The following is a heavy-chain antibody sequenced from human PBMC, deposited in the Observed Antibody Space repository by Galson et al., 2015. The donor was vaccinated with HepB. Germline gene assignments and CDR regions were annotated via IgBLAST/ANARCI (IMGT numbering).Heavy chain of an antibody. CDR2: IYRNGAT. D-gene: IGHD2-21*01. CDR1: GVSINTDNW. Sequence: TLSLTCVVSGVSINTDNWWTWVRQTPGKGLEWIGEIYRNGATNYNPSLKSRVTISLDKSKNELSLNLTSVTAADTAMYYCVREVVIEGFVTLESWGQGILVTVSS. V-gene: IGHV4/OR15-8*01. J-gene: IGHJ4*02. CDR3: VREVVIEGFVTLES.